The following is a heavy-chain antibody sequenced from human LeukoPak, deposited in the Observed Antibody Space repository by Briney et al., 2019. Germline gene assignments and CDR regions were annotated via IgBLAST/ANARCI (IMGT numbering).Heavy chain of an antibody. V-gene: IGHV3-30*18. J-gene: IGHJ4*02. Sequence: PGGSLRLSCAASGFTFSSYGMHWVRQAPGKGLEWVAVISYDGSNKYYADSVKGRFTISRDNSKNTLYLQMNSLRAEDTAVYYCAKDVMGYLDYWGQGTLVTVSS. CDR1: GFTFSSYG. CDR2: ISYDGSNK. D-gene: IGHD2-15*01. CDR3: AKDVMGYLDY.